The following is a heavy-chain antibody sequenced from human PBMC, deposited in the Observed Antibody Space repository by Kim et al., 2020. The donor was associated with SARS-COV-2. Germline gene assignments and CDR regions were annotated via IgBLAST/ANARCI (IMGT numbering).Heavy chain of an antibody. V-gene: IGHV4-4*02. J-gene: IGHJ5*02. D-gene: IGHD3-16*01. CDR3: ARIQKDLVLDP. CDR2: T. Sequence: TNYNPSLKSRVTISVDKSKNQFSLKLSSVTAADTAVYYCARIQKDLVLDPWGQGTLVTVSS.